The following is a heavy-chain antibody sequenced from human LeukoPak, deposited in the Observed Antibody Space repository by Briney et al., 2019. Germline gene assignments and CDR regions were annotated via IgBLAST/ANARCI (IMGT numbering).Heavy chain of an antibody. CDR2: IIPIFGTT. Sequence: ASVKVSCKASVGTFSSYALSWVRQAPQQGVEWMGGIIPIFGTTNYAQKFQGRVSITTDESTSTAYMELSSLRSEDTAVYYCARDGGNSPGAFDYWGQGTLVTVSS. V-gene: IGHV1-69*05. D-gene: IGHD4-23*01. J-gene: IGHJ4*02. CDR3: ARDGGNSPGAFDY. CDR1: VGTFSSYA.